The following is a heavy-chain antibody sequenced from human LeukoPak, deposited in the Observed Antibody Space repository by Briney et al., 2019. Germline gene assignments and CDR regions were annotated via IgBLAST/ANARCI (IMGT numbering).Heavy chain of an antibody. CDR1: GYTFTSYY. CDR2: INPSGGST. V-gene: IGHV1-46*01. J-gene: IGHJ6*02. Sequence: GASVKVSCKASGYTFTSYYMHWVRQAPGQGLEWMGIINPSGGSTSYAQKFQGRVTMTRDTSTSTVYMELSSLRSEDTAVYYCARGRLPGYYYYGMDVWGQGTTVTVSS. CDR3: ARGRLPGYYYYGMDV.